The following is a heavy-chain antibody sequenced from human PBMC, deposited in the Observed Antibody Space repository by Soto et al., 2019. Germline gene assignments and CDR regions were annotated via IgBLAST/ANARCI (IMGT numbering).Heavy chain of an antibody. CDR1: GGSISTYY. Sequence: PSETLSLTCTVSGGSISTYYWSWIRQPPGKGLEWIGYVYYSGTTNYNPSLKSRATISVDTSKNQFSLKLNSVTAADTAVYYCARRWGAAFDYWGQGTLVTVSS. CDR2: VYYSGTT. CDR3: ARRWGAAFDY. V-gene: IGHV4-59*08. J-gene: IGHJ4*02. D-gene: IGHD1-26*01.